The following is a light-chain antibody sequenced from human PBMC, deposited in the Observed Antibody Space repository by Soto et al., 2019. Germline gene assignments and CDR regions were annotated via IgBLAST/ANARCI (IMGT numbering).Light chain of an antibody. CDR1: QTISSR. CDR2: KAS. Sequence: DIQMTQSPSTLSGSVAHRVTITCRASQTISSRLAWYQQKPGKAPKLLIYKASTLKSGVPSRFSGSGSGTEFTLTISSLQPDDFATYYCQHYNSYSEAFGQGTKVDIK. V-gene: IGKV1-5*03. J-gene: IGKJ1*01. CDR3: QHYNSYSEA.